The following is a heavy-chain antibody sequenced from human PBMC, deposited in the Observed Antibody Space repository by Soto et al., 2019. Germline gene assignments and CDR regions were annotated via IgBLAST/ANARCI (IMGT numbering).Heavy chain of an antibody. Sequence: PSETLSLTCAVYGGAFSGYSWTWIRQPPGKGPDWIGEIDHGGSTTYNPSLKSRVTISVDTSKNQFSLKLSSVTAADTAVYYCARGPSATVRGLFTAWGQGTLVTVSS. V-gene: IGHV4-34*01. CDR1: GGAFSGYS. CDR3: ARGPSATVRGLFTA. CDR2: IDHGGST. J-gene: IGHJ5*02. D-gene: IGHD3-10*01.